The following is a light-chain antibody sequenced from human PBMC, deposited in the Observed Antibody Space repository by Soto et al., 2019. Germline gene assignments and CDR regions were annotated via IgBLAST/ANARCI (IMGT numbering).Light chain of an antibody. CDR3: QQRSNWPRT. J-gene: IGKJ1*01. CDR1: QSVSSY. CDR2: DAS. V-gene: IGKV3-11*01. Sequence: EIVLTQSPATLSLSPWERATLSCRASQSVSSYLAWYQQKPGQAPRPLIYDASNRATGIPARFSGSGSGTDFTLTISSLEPEDFAVYYCQQRSNWPRTFGQGTKVDIK.